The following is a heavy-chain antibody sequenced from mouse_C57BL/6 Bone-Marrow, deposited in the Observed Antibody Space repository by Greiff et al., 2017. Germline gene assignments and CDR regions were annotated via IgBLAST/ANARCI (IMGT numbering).Heavy chain of an antibody. J-gene: IGHJ2*01. D-gene: IGHD1-1*01. CDR3: TRSLIYYGTNY. CDR1: GFNIKDYY. CDR2: IDPEDGET. Sequence: EVQLQQSVAELVRPGASVKLSCTASGFNIKDYYIHWVKQRTEQGLEWIGRIDPEDGETKYAPKFQDKATITADTSSNTAYLQLSSLTSEDTAVYYCTRSLIYYGTNYWGQGTTLTVSS. V-gene: IGHV14-2*01.